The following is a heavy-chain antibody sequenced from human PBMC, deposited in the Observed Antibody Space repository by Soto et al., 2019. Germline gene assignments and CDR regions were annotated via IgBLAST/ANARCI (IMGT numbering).Heavy chain of an antibody. CDR3: ARSMAAAGSFDS. CDR2: IIAMFGTG. Sequence: QEQLVQSGAEVKKPGSSVKVSCKASGGTFSSYVITWVRQAPGQGLEWMGGIIAMFGTGNYAQQFQGRITITADDSTGTAYMELSSLRSEDTAIYYCARSMAAAGSFDSWGQGTLVTVSS. D-gene: IGHD6-13*01. CDR1: GGTFSSYV. V-gene: IGHV1-69*01. J-gene: IGHJ4*02.